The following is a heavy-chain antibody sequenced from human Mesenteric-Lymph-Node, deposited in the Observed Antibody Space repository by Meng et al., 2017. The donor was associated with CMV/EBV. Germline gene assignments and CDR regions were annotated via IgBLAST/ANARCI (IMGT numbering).Heavy chain of an antibody. V-gene: IGHV1-2*02. CDR1: GYTFTGYY. CDR3: ARGPHSSLDGMDV. Sequence: ASVKVSCKASGYTFTGYYINWVRQAPGQGLEWMGWINSNSGDTHYAQKFQGRVTFTADKSANTAYMEMRSLRSEDTAVYYCARGPHSSLDGMDVWGQGTTVTVSS. CDR2: INSNSGDT. J-gene: IGHJ6*02.